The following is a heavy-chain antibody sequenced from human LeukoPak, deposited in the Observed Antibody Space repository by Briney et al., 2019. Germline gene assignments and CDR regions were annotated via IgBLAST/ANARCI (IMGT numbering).Heavy chain of an antibody. CDR2: IYYSGST. CDR1: GGSISSYY. V-gene: IGHV4-59*08. Sequence: SQTLSLTCTVSGGSISSYYWSWIRQPPGKGLEWIGYIYYSGSTNYNSSLKSRVTISVDTSKNQFSLKLSSVTAADTAVYYCARLRYDSSYDAFDIWGQGTMVTVSS. CDR3: ARLRYDSSYDAFDI. D-gene: IGHD3-22*01. J-gene: IGHJ3*02.